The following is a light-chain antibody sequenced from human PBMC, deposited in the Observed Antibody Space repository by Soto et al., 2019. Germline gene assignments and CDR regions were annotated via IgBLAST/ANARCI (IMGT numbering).Light chain of an antibody. CDR1: QSVRSN. V-gene: IGKV3-15*01. J-gene: IGKJ5*01. CDR3: QQYESLPLT. CDR2: GAS. Sequence: EIVMTQSPATLSVSLGERATLSCRASQSVRSNLAWYQQKPGQAPRILIYGASTRATAIPARFSGSGSGTEFTLTISSLQPEDFATYYCQQYESLPLTFGQGTRLEIK.